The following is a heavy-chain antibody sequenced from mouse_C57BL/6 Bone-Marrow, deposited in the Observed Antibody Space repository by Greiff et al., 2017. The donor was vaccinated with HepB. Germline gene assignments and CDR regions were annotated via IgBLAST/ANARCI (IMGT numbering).Heavy chain of an antibody. CDR1: GYTFTSYG. CDR3: ARDTDYYGSFAY. J-gene: IGHJ3*01. Sequence: VQLVESGAELARPGASVKLSCKASGYTFTSYGISWVKQRTGQGLEWIGEIYPRSGNNYYNEKFKGKATLTADKSSSTAYMELRSLTSEDSAVYFCARDTDYYGSFAYWGQGTLVTVSA. CDR2: IYPRSGNN. D-gene: IGHD1-1*01. V-gene: IGHV1-81*01.